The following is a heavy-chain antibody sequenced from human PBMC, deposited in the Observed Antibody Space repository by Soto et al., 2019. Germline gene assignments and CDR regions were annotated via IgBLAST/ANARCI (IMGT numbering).Heavy chain of an antibody. D-gene: IGHD3-9*01. J-gene: IGHJ5*02. CDR2: INPNSGGT. Sequence: ASVKVSCKASGYTFTGYYMHWVRQAPGQGLEWMDWINPNSGGTNYAQKFQGWVTMTRDTSISTAYMELSRLRSDDTAVYYCARETYYDILTGYYSERYNWFDPWGQGTLVTVSS. V-gene: IGHV1-2*04. CDR1: GYTFTGYY. CDR3: ARETYYDILTGYYSERYNWFDP.